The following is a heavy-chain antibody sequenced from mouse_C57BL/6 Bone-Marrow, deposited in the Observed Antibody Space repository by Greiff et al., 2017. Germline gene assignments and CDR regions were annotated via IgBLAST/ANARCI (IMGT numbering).Heavy chain of an antibody. CDR2: IYPGSGNT. Sequence: VHLVESGAELVRPGASVKLSCKASGYTFTDYYINWVKQRPGQGLEWIARIYPGSGNTYYNEKFKGKATLTAEKSSSTAYMQLSSLTSEDSAVXFCARSRAWFAYWGQGTLVTVSA. CDR3: ARSRAWFAY. V-gene: IGHV1-76*01. J-gene: IGHJ3*01. CDR1: GYTFTDYY.